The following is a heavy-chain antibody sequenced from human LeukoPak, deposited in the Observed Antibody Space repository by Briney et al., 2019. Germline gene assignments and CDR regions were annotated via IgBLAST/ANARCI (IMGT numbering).Heavy chain of an antibody. J-gene: IGHJ3*02. Sequence: PSETLSLTCTVSGASISSYYWSWIRQPPGKGLEWIAYIYYIGSTNYNPSLKSRVTISVDTSKNQFSLRLSSVTAADTAVYYCARDPTTVTKGLDIWGQGTMVTVSS. CDR1: GASISSYY. D-gene: IGHD4-17*01. CDR3: ARDPTTVTKGLDI. V-gene: IGHV4-59*01. CDR2: IYYIGST.